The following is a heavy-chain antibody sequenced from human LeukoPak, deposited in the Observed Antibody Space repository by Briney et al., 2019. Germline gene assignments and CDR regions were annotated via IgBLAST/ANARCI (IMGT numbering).Heavy chain of an antibody. CDR2: IYYSGST. V-gene: IGHV4-39*07. D-gene: IGHD4-17*01. CDR3: ASSTVHYGEYFDY. Sequence: SETLSLTCTVSGGSISSSSYYWGWIRQPPEKGLEWIGSIYYSGSTYYNPSLKSRVTISVDTSKNQFSLKLSSVTAADTAVYYCASSTVHYGEYFDYWGQGTLVTVSS. J-gene: IGHJ4*02. CDR1: GGSISSSSYY.